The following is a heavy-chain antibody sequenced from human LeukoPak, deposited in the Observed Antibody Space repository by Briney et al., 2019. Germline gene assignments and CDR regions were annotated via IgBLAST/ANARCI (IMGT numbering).Heavy chain of an antibody. CDR2: ISGSGGDT. D-gene: IGHD1-26*01. J-gene: IGHJ6*01. Sequence: GGSLRLSCAASGFTFRSYAIYWVRQAPGKGLEWVSGISGSGGDTYFADSVKGRFTISRDNSKNTLYLEMNSLRAEDTAIYYCAKMKGHPLPKYYMDVWGQGTTVTVSS. V-gene: IGHV3-23*01. CDR3: AKMKGHPLPKYYMDV. CDR1: GFTFRSYA.